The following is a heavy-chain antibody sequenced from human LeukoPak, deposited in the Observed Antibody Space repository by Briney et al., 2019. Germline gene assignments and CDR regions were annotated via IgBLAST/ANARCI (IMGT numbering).Heavy chain of an antibody. D-gene: IGHD3-3*01. CDR1: GGTFSNYT. CDR2: IIPIFGTA. J-gene: IGHJ4*02. CDR3: ARGLVWSGYLEYYFDY. Sequence: SVKVSCKASGGTFSNYTISWVRQAPGQGLEWMGGIIPIFGTANYAQKFQGRVTITADESTSTAYMELSSLRSEDTAVYYCARGLVWSGYLEYYFDYWGRGTLVTVSS. V-gene: IGHV1-69*01.